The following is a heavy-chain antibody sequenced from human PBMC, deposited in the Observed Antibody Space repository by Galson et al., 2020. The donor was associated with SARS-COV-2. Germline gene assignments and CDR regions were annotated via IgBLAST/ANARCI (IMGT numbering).Heavy chain of an antibody. D-gene: IGHD3-22*01. V-gene: IGHV4-38-2*02. CDR2: VYPSGTT. Sequence: SQTLSLNCTVSGYSVSTTNYWGWVRQPPGRGLEWMGSVYPSGTTYYNPSINSRVTISVDTSKNQFYLRLDSVTAADTALYYCARQGVNMIVLVTVPGWYFDLWGRGNLVPVSS. J-gene: IGHJ2*01. CDR3: ARQGVNMIVLVTVPGWYFDL. CDR1: GYSVSTTNY.